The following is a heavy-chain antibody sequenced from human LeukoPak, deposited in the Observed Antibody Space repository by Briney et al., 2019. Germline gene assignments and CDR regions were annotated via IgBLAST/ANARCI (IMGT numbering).Heavy chain of an antibody. D-gene: IGHD4-11*01. J-gene: IGHJ5*02. CDR3: ARDLTVTMVMFDP. CDR2: ISSSGSTI. Sequence: GGSLRLSRAASGFTFSDYYMSWIRQAPGKGLEWVSYISSSGSTIYYADSVKGRFTISGDNAKNSLYLQMNSLRAEDTAVYYCARDLTVTMVMFDPWGQGTLVTVSS. CDR1: GFTFSDYY. V-gene: IGHV3-11*01.